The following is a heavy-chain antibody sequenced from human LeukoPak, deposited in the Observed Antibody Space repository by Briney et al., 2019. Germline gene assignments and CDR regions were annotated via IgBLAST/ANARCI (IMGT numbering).Heavy chain of an antibody. CDR2: IYYSGST. V-gene: IGHV4-59*01. J-gene: IGHJ6*03. CDR1: GFSISSYY. CDR3: AMTRGGYCSGGSCYPTTYYYYYMDV. Sequence: SETLSLTCTASGFSISSYYRSWIRQPPGKGLEWIGYIYYSGSTNYNPSLKSRVTISVDTSKNQFSLKLSSVTAADTAVYYCAMTRGGYCSGGSCYPTTYYYYYMDVWGKGTTVTISS. D-gene: IGHD2-15*01.